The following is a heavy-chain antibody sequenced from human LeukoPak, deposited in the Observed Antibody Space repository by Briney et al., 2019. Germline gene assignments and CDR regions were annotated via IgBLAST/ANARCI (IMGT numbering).Heavy chain of an antibody. CDR3: ARHAIAVAGPYYYYYYMDV. Sequence: SETLSLTCAVYGGSFSGYYWSWIRQPPGKGLEWIGEINHSGSTNYNPSLKSRVTISVDTSKNQFSLKLSSVTAADTAAYYCARHAIAVAGPYYYYYYMDVWGKGTTVTISS. CDR2: INHSGST. V-gene: IGHV4-34*01. D-gene: IGHD6-19*01. CDR1: GGSFSGYY. J-gene: IGHJ6*03.